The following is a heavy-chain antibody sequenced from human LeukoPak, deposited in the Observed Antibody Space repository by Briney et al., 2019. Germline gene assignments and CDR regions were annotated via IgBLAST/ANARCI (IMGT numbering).Heavy chain of an antibody. Sequence: GGSLRLSCAASEFIVSVNYMTWVRQAPGKGLEWVSLIYSRGETKYADSVKGRFTISRDNAKNSLYLQMNSLRAEDTAVYYCARSIVGAVDAFDIWGQGTMVTVSS. J-gene: IGHJ3*02. CDR3: ARSIVGAVDAFDI. CDR2: IYSRGET. V-gene: IGHV3-66*01. CDR1: EFIVSVNY. D-gene: IGHD1-26*01.